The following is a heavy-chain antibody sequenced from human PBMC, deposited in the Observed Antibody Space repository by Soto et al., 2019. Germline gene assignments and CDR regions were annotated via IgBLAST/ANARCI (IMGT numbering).Heavy chain of an antibody. V-gene: IGHV4-59*01. D-gene: IGHD5-18*01. J-gene: IGHJ3*02. CDR3: ASLYRGYSYGYDRTDAFDI. CDR1: GGSISSYY. Sequence: QVQLQESGPGLVKPSETLSLTCTVSGGSISSYYWSWIRQPPGKGLEWIGYIYYSGSTNYNPSLKRRVPISVDTSKNQFSLKLSSVTAADTAVYYCASLYRGYSYGYDRTDAFDIWGQGTMVTVSS. CDR2: IYYSGST.